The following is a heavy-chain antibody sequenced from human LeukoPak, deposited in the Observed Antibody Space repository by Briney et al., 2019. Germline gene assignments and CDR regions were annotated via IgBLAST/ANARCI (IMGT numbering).Heavy chain of an antibody. D-gene: IGHD4-11*01. Sequence: SETLSLTCTVSGGSISSSSYYWGWIRQPPGKGLEWIGSIYYSRSTYYNPSLKSRVTISVDTSKNQFSLKLSSVTAADTAVYYCARRGTVTTERFDYWGQGTLVTVSS. CDR3: ARRGTVTTERFDY. V-gene: IGHV4-39*01. J-gene: IGHJ4*02. CDR2: IYYSRST. CDR1: GGSISSSSYY.